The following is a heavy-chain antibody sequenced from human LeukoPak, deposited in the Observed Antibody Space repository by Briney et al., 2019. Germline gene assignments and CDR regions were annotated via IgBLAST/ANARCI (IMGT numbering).Heavy chain of an antibody. V-gene: IGHV3-30*02. CDR2: IRYDGSNK. CDR1: GLTLSSYG. D-gene: IGHD1-14*01. J-gene: IGHJ4*02. Sequence: PGGSLRLSCAASGLTLSSYGMHWVRQAPGKGLEWVAFIRYDGSNKYYADSVKGRFTISRDNSKNTLYLQMNSLRAEDTAVYYCAKDRMRWDLDYWGQGTLVTVSS. CDR3: AKDRMRWDLDY.